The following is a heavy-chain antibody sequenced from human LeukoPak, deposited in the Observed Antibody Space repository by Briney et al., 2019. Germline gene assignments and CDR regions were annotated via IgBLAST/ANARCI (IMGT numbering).Heavy chain of an antibody. Sequence: SETLSLTCTVSGGSVSSDRNYWIWIRQPPGKGLEWIGYIYSSGITDYNPSLKSRATISVDTSKNQFSLRLTSVTAADTAVYYCARGTSLWGQGTLVTVSS. D-gene: IGHD2-8*01. CDR2: IYSSGIT. V-gene: IGHV4-61*01. CDR3: ARGTSL. J-gene: IGHJ4*02. CDR1: GGSVSSDRNY.